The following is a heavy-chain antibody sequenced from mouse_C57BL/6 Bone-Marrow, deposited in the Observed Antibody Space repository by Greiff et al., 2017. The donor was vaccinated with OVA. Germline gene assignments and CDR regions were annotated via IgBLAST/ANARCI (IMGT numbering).Heavy chain of an antibody. CDR2: INPNNGGT. D-gene: IGHD1-1*01. Sequence: VQLQQSGPELVKPGASVKISCKASGYTFTDYYMNWVKQSHGKSLEWIGAINPNNGGTSYNQKFKGKATLTVDKSSSTAYMQLSSLTSEDSAVYFCARPYGSSPWFAYWGQGTLVTVSA. J-gene: IGHJ3*01. CDR3: ARPYGSSPWFAY. CDR1: GYTFTDYY. V-gene: IGHV1-26*01.